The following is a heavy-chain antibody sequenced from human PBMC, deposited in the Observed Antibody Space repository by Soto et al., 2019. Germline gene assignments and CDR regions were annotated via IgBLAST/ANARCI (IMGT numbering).Heavy chain of an antibody. J-gene: IGHJ6*02. D-gene: IGHD3-10*01. CDR3: ARGSKGTYGMDV. CDR2: IGSAGDS. Sequence: RLSCAASGYTFRSYDMHWVRQVTGKGLEWVSVIGSAGDSNYAPSVKGRFTISRENAKNSLYLQMNSLRAGDTAVYYCARGSKGTYGMDVWGQGTTVTVSS. V-gene: IGHV3-13*01. CDR1: GYTFRSYD.